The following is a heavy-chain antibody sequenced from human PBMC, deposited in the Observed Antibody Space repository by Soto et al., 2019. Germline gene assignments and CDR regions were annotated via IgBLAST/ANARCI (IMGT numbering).Heavy chain of an antibody. Sequence: QVQLAESGGGVVQPGRSLRLSCAASGFTFSNYGMHWVRQAPGKGLEWLAVIWHDGSNKYYADSVKGRFTISRDNSKNTLFLQTNSLRAEDTALYYCARDGHCSGGSSYADPFGDYYYYMDVWGKGTTVTVSS. CDR2: IWHDGSNK. J-gene: IGHJ6*03. V-gene: IGHV3-33*01. CDR1: GFTFSNYG. CDR3: ARDGHCSGGSSYADPFGDYYYYMDV. D-gene: IGHD2-15*01.